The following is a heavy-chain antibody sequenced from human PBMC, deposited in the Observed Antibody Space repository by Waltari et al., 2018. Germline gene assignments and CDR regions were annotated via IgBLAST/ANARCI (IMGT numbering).Heavy chain of an antibody. CDR3: ARDTCSGGSCYGN. CDR1: GFTVSSNY. Sequence: EVQLVESGGGLIQPGGSLRLSCAASGFTVSSNYMNWVRQAPGKGLEWVSVIYSGGSTYYADSVKGRFTISRDSSKNTLYLQMNSLRAEDTAIYYCARDTCSGGSCYGNWGQGTLVTVSS. V-gene: IGHV3-53*01. D-gene: IGHD2-15*01. J-gene: IGHJ4*02. CDR2: IYSGGST.